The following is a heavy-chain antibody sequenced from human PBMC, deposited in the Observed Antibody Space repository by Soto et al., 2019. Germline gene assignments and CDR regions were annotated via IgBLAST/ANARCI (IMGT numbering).Heavy chain of an antibody. Sequence: QVQLVQSGAEVKKPGSSVKVSYKASGGTFSSYAISWVRQAPGQGLEWMGGIIPIFGTANYAQKFQGRVTITADESTSTAYMELSSLRSEDTAVYYCARDSPRITIFGVVTRGWFDPWGQGTLVTVSS. CDR2: IIPIFGTA. J-gene: IGHJ5*02. V-gene: IGHV1-69*01. CDR3: ARDSPRITIFGVVTRGWFDP. D-gene: IGHD3-3*01. CDR1: GGTFSSYA.